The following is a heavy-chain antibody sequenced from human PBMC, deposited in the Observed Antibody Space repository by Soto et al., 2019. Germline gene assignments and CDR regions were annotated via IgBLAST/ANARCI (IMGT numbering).Heavy chain of an antibody. CDR1: GFTFSSYA. D-gene: IGHD3-3*01. J-gene: IGHJ6*03. Sequence: GGSLRLSCAASGFTFSSYAMSWVRQAPGKGLEWVSAISGSGGSTYYADSVKGRFTISRDNSKNMLYLQMNSLRAEDTAVYYCAKDLGGIRFLEWLSDLSYMDVWGKGTTVTVS. V-gene: IGHV3-23*01. CDR3: AKDLGGIRFLEWLSDLSYMDV. CDR2: ISGSGGST.